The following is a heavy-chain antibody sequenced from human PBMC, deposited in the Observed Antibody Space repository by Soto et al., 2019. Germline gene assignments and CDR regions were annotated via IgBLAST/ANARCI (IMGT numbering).Heavy chain of an antibody. CDR2: ISGSGGST. Sequence: GSLRLSCAASGFTFSSYAMSWVRQAPGKGLEWVSAISGSGGSTYYADSVKGRFTISRDNSKDTLYLQMNSLRAEDTAVYYCAKDLGYCSSTSCYTDWFDPWGQGTLVTVSS. CDR1: GFTFSSYA. V-gene: IGHV3-23*01. CDR3: AKDLGYCSSTSCYTDWFDP. J-gene: IGHJ5*02. D-gene: IGHD2-2*02.